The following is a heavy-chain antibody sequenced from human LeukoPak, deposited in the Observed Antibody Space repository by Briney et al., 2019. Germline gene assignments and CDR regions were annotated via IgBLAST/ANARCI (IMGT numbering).Heavy chain of an antibody. V-gene: IGHV3-23*01. CDR1: GFTFSNYG. J-gene: IGHJ4*02. D-gene: IGHD3-10*01. CDR2: ISGGTT. CDR3: AKSVYHSGNY. Sequence: PGRSLRLSCAASGFTFSNYGMSWVRQAPGKGLEWVSSISGGTTYYADSVKGRFTISRDNSKNTVSLQMNSLRAEDTAVYYCAKSVYHSGNYWGQGTLVTVSS.